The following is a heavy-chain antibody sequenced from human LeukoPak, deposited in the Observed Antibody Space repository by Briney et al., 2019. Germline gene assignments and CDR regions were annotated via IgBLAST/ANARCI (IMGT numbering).Heavy chain of an antibody. D-gene: IGHD2-2*01. CDR1: GFTFSSYA. CDR3: AKAGYCSSTSCYYDYYMDV. J-gene: IGHJ6*03. Sequence: GGSLRLSCAASGFTFSSYAMSWVRQAPAKGLEWVSAISGSGGSTYYADSVKGRFTISRDNSKNTLYLQMNSLRAEDTAVYYCAKAGYCSSTSCYYDYYMDVWGKGTTVTVSS. V-gene: IGHV3-23*01. CDR2: ISGSGGST.